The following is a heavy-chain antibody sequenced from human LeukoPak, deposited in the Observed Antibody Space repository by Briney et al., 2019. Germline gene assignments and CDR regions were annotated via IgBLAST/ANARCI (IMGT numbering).Heavy chain of an antibody. V-gene: IGHV4-59*08. D-gene: IGHD1-1*01. CDR3: ARHGTPGTNRNWFDP. Sequence: WETLSLTCTVSGGSISSYYWSWIRQPPGKGREWIGYIYYSGSTNYKPSLKSPVTISVDTSKSQSSLKLSSVTAADTAVYYSARHGTPGTNRNWFDPWGEGTLVTVSS. J-gene: IGHJ5*02. CDR2: IYYSGST. CDR1: GGSISSYY.